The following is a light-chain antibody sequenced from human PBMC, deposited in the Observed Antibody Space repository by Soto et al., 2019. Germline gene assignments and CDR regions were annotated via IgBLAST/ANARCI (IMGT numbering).Light chain of an antibody. V-gene: IGKV1-27*01. CDR1: RDISNY. J-gene: IGKJ1*01. Sequence: DIQMTQSPSSLSASVGERVTITCRASRDISNYLAWYQQKPGKVPKLLIYAASTLQSGVPSRFSGSGSGTDFTLTISILQPEDVATYYCQKYNSAPRTFGQGTKVEIK. CDR2: AAS. CDR3: QKYNSAPRT.